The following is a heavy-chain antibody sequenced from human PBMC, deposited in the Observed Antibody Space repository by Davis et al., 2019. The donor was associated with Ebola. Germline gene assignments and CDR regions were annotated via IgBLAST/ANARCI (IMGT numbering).Heavy chain of an antibody. Sequence: MPSETLSLTCTVSGGSISSSSYYWGWIRQPPGKGLEWIGYIYYSGSTNYNPSLKSRVTISVDTSKNQFSLKLSSVTAADTAVYYCARHIVVVPAAIFRDSFRPRFDPWGQGTLVTVSS. D-gene: IGHD2-2*01. J-gene: IGHJ5*02. CDR3: ARHIVVVPAAIFRDSFRPRFDP. CDR2: IYYSGST. V-gene: IGHV4-61*05. CDR1: GGSISSSSYY.